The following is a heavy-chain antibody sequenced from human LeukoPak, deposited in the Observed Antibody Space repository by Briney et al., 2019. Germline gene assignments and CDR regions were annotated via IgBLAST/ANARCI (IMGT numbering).Heavy chain of an antibody. CDR3: ARIAFSDFDF. Sequence: ASVKVSCKASGYTFTGYYIHWVRQAPGQGLEWMGWVYPKSGVTSYAQKFQGRVTMTRDKSINTAYMELSRLRSDDTAVYYCARIAFSDFDFWGQGTLVTVTS. CDR2: VYPKSGVT. CDR1: GYTFTGYY. V-gene: IGHV1-2*02. D-gene: IGHD3-3*02. J-gene: IGHJ4*02.